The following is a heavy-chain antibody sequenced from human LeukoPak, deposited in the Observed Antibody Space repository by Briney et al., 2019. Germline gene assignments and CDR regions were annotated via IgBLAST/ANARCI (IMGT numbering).Heavy chain of an antibody. CDR1: GFTFSSYW. Sequence: GGSLRLSCAASGFTFSSYWMSWVRPAAGKGLEWVANIKQDGSEKYYVDSVKGLFTISRDNAKNSLYLQMNSLRAEDTAVYYCASALITIFGLVIFAYWGEGTLVTVSS. J-gene: IGHJ4*02. V-gene: IGHV3-7*01. CDR3: ASALITIFGLVIFAY. D-gene: IGHD3-3*01. CDR2: IKQDGSEK.